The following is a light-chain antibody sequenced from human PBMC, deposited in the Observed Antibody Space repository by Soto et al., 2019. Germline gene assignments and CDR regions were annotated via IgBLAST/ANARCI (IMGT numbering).Light chain of an antibody. Sequence: EIVMTQSPATLSVSPGERATLSCRASQSVSGNSAWYQQKPGQAPRLLIYGASTRATGIPATFRGSGSGTEFTLTISSLQSEDFAVYYCQQYNSWPQTFGQGTKLAIK. V-gene: IGKV3-15*01. CDR1: QSVSGN. CDR2: GAS. J-gene: IGKJ2*01. CDR3: QQYNSWPQT.